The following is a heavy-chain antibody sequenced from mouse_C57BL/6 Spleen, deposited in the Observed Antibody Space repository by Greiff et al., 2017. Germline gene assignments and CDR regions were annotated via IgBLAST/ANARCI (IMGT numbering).Heavy chain of an antibody. CDR2: IDPEDGET. CDR1: GFNIKDYY. CDR3: ALSIYYDYDGWYFDV. D-gene: IGHD2-4*01. Sequence: VQLQQSGAELVKPGASVKLSCTASGFNIKDYYLHWVKQRTEQGLEWIGRIDPEDGETTYAPKFQGKATITADTSSNTSYLQLSSLTSEDTAVYYCALSIYYDYDGWYFDVWGTGTTVTVSA. V-gene: IGHV14-2*01. J-gene: IGHJ1*03.